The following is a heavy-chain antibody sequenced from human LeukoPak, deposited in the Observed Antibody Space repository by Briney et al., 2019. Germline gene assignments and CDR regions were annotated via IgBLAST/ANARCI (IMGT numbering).Heavy chain of an antibody. J-gene: IGHJ3*02. V-gene: IGHV4-38-2*02. CDR3: ARQKLDDLDAFDI. CDR1: GYSISSGYY. CDR2: IYYSGST. D-gene: IGHD3-3*02. Sequence: PSETLSLTCTVSGYSISSGYYWGWIRQPPGKGLEWIGSIYYSGSTYYNPSLKSRATISVDTSKNQFSLKLSSVTAADTAVYYCARQKLDDLDAFDIWGQGTMVTVSS.